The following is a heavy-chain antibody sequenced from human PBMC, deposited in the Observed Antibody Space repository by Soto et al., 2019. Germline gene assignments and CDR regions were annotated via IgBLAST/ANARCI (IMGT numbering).Heavy chain of an antibody. D-gene: IGHD4-4*01. CDR3: ARTVSYSNLDLYYYGMDV. Sequence: QVQLVESGGGVVQPGRSLRLSCAASGFTFSNYAMHWVRQAPGKGLEWVAVISYDGSKEYYADSVKGRFTISRDNSKNTLYLQMNSLRAEDTAVYYCARTVSYSNLDLYYYGMDVWGQGTTVTVSS. CDR1: GFTFSNYA. J-gene: IGHJ6*02. CDR2: ISYDGSKE. V-gene: IGHV3-30-3*01.